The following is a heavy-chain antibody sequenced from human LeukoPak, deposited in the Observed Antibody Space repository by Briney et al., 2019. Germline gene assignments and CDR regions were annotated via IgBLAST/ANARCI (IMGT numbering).Heavy chain of an antibody. CDR2: INHSGST. D-gene: IGHD6-19*01. V-gene: IGHV4-34*01. Sequence: SQCLSLTCAVYGGSVSGYYCGWTRQHPGKGLEWNGEINHSGSTNYNPSLKSRVTISVDTSKNQFSLKLSSVTAADTAVYYCARVLEGSSGQHWYFDLWGRGTLVTVSS. J-gene: IGHJ2*01. CDR3: ARVLEGSSGQHWYFDL. CDR1: GGSVSGYY.